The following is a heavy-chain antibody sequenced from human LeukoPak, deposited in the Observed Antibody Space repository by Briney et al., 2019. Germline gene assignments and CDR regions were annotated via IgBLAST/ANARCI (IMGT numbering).Heavy chain of an antibody. D-gene: IGHD2-2*02. CDR1: GFTFSSYW. CDR2: INSDGSST. V-gene: IGHV3-74*01. CDR3: ATTQGYCSSTSCYNWYFDL. J-gene: IGHJ2*01. Sequence: GGSLRLSCAASGFTFSSYWMHWVRQAPGKGLVWVSRINSDGSSTSYADSVKGRFTISRDNAKNTLSLQMNSLRAEDTAVYYCATTQGYCSSTSCYNWYFDLWGRGTLVTVSS.